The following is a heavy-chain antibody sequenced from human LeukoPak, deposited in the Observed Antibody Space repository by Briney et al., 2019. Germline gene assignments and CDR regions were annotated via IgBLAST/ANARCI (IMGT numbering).Heavy chain of an antibody. CDR2: IYYSGST. V-gene: IGHV4-31*03. CDR1: GDSISSGGDY. D-gene: IGHD6-13*01. J-gene: IGHJ5*02. CDR3: ARGSIAAAEGSHWFDP. Sequence: SETLSLTRTVSGDSISSGGDYWSWIRPHPGKGLEWIGSIYYSGSTYYNPSLKSRVTISVDTSKNQFSLKLSSVTAADTAVYYCARGSIAAAEGSHWFDPWGQGTLVTVSS.